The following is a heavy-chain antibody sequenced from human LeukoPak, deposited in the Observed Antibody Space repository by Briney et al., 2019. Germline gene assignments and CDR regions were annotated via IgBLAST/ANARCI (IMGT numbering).Heavy chain of an antibody. CDR3: AREVAPLYFHYGIDV. D-gene: IGHD2-21*01. CDR2: TWYDGRNN. Sequence: PGGSLRLSCAASGFTFSSYGMHWVRQAPGKGLEWVAVTWYDGRNNYYAASVKGRFTISRDDSKTTVYLLMNSLRAEDTAVYYCAREVAPLYFHYGIDVWGEGTTVTVSS. V-gene: IGHV3-33*01. CDR1: GFTFSSYG. J-gene: IGHJ6*01.